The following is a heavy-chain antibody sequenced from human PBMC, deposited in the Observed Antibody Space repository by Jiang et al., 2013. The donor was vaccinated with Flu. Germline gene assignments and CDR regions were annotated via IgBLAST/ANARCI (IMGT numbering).Heavy chain of an antibody. D-gene: IGHD2-15*01. J-gene: IGHJ4*02. V-gene: IGHV1-2*04. CDR2: INPKSGGT. CDR3: AKDTPLYCSGGSCSPGLDY. CDR1: GYTFTDYF. Sequence: SGAEVKKPGASVKVSCKASGYTFTDYFMHWVRQAPGQGLEWMGWINPKSGGTQYAQKFRGWVTMTRDTSISTAYMELSRLKFDDTAVYYCAKDTPLYCSGGSCSPGLDYWGQGTLVTVSS.